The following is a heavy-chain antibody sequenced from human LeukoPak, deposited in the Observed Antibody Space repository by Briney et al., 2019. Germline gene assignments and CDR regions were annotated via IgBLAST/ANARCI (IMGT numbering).Heavy chain of an antibody. V-gene: IGHV1-69*13. CDR3: ARGTDKIFGLVMLGDI. J-gene: IGHJ3*02. CDR2: IIPILGTA. Sequence: ASVKVSCKTSGGTFNSYTVSWVRQAPGQGLEWMGGIIPILGTAKYAQKFQGRVTVTEDESTRTAYMELSKLRSEDTGIYYCARGTDKIFGLVMLGDIWGQGTMVRVSS. D-gene: IGHD3/OR15-3a*01. CDR1: GGTFNSYT.